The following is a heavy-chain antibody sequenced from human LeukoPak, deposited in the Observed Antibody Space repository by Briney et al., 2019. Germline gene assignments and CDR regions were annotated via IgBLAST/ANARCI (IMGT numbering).Heavy chain of an antibody. Sequence: SVTVSCKASGGTFSSYAISWVRQAPGQGLEWMGGIIPIFGTANYAQKFQGRVTITADESTSTAYMELSSLRSEDTAVYYCARDRYYSNANWFDPWGQGTLVTVSS. CDR1: GGTFSSYA. V-gene: IGHV1-69*13. J-gene: IGHJ5*02. CDR2: IIPIFGTA. D-gene: IGHD4-11*01. CDR3: ARDRYYSNANWFDP.